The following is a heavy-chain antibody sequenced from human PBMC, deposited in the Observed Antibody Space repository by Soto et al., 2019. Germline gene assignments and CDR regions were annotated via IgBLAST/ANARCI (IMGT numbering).Heavy chain of an antibody. V-gene: IGHV1-2*04. J-gene: IGHJ5*02. CDR1: GYTFTSYY. CDR3: ASDLPGIGAVGMRPWFDP. Sequence: QVQLVQSGAEVKKPGASVKVSCKASGYTFTSYYMHWVRQAPGQGLEWMGWINPNNGGRNYAQKFQGWVTMTRDMYMSTAYLELTRLISEDTVVYDCASDLPGIGAVGMRPWFDPWGQGSLGTGS. CDR2: INPNNGGR. D-gene: IGHD6-13*01.